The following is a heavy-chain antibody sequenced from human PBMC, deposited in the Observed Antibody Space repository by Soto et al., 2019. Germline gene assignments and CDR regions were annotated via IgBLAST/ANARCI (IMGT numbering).Heavy chain of an antibody. Sequence: ASVKVSCKASGYTFTGYYMHWVRQAPGQGLEWMGWINPSSGGTNYAQKFQGRVTMTRDTSISTAYMELSRLRSDDTAVYYCASDSSGVLWFGELLGYYGMDVWGQGTTVTVSS. CDR2: INPSSGGT. V-gene: IGHV1-2*02. J-gene: IGHJ6*02. CDR3: ASDSSGVLWFGELLGYYGMDV. D-gene: IGHD3-10*01. CDR1: GYTFTGYY.